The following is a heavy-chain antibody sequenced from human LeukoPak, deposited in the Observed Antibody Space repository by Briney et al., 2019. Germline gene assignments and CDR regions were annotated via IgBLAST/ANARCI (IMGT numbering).Heavy chain of an antibody. CDR2: IYSGGST. J-gene: IGHJ4*02. CDR3: ARDNAVPGRGYYFGY. D-gene: IGHD6-19*01. CDR1: GFTFSNYN. V-gene: IGHV3-53*01. Sequence: QTGGSLRLSCAASGFTFSNYNMNWVRQAPGKGLEWVSVIYSGGSTYYANSVKGRFTISRDNSKNTLYLQMNSLRAEDTAVYYCARDNAVPGRGYYFGYWGQGTLVTVSS.